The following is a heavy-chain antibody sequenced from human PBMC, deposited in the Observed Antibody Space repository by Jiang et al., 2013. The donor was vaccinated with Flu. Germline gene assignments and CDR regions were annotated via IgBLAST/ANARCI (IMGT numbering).Heavy chain of an antibody. CDR3: ARDGYYDSSGHYQGSAFDI. D-gene: IGHD3-22*01. V-gene: IGHV4-4*07. CDR1: VAPSIVTT. J-gene: IGHJ3*02. CDR2: SILVGAP. Sequence: PGLVKPSETLVPSPALSLVAPSIVTTGTGSGSPPGRDWSGLGVSILVGAPNYNPSLRSRVTMSVDTSKNQFSLKLSSVTAADTAVYYCARDGYYDSSGHYQGSAFDIWGQGTMVTVSS.